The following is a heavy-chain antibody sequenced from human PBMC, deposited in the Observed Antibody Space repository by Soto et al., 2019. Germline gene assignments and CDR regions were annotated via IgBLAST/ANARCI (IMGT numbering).Heavy chain of an antibody. CDR1: GFTFSVYW. CDR3: ARPGYSNYGAGVDV. Sequence: EVQLVESGGGLVQPGGPLRLSCAASGFTFSVYWMHWVRQAPGKGLVWVSRIDSDGSTTSYADSVKGRFTISRDNAKSTLYLQMNSLRAEGTAVYYCARPGYSNYGAGVDVWSLWTTVTVCS. CDR2: IDSDGSTT. D-gene: IGHD4-4*01. V-gene: IGHV3-74*01. J-gene: IGHJ6*02.